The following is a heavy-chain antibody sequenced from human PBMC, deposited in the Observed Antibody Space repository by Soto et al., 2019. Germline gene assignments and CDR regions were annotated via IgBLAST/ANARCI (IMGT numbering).Heavy chain of an antibody. D-gene: IGHD2-15*01. Sequence: VSCKASGGTFSTNPISWVRQAPGQGLEWMGGTGSGTGPGNHAQKFQGRLTITVDKSTSTVYMELSSLSSEDTAVYYCARRDSGGFYRYFDSWGQGTLVTVSS. CDR2: TGSGTGPG. CDR1: GGTFSTNP. CDR3: ARRDSGGFYRYFDS. V-gene: IGHV1-69*06. J-gene: IGHJ4*02.